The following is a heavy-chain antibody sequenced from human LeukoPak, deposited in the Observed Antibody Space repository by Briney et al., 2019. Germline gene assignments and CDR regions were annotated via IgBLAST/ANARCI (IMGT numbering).Heavy chain of an antibody. CDR3: ARDRTMVRGVLNWFDP. J-gene: IGHJ5*02. V-gene: IGHV1-46*01. CDR2: INPIGAST. CDR1: GYTFTSYY. Sequence: ASVKVSCKASGYTFTSYYMHWVRQAPGQGLEWMGIINPIGASTSYAQKFQGRVTMTRHTSTSTVYMELSSLRSEDTAVYYCARDRTMVRGVLNWFDPWGQGTLVTVSS. D-gene: IGHD3-10*01.